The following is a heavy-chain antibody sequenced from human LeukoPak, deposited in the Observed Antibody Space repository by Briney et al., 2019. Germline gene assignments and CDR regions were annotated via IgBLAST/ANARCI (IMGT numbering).Heavy chain of an antibody. CDR1: GFTFSSYT. CDR3: AKDARLRWYPLDY. Sequence: GGSLRLSCTASGFTFSSYTMSWVRQAPGKRLEWVAVISYDGSNKYYADSVKGRFTISRDNSKNTLYLQMNSLRAEDTAVYYCAKDARLRWYPLDYWGQGTLVTVSS. V-gene: IGHV3-30*18. D-gene: IGHD4-23*01. CDR2: ISYDGSNK. J-gene: IGHJ4*02.